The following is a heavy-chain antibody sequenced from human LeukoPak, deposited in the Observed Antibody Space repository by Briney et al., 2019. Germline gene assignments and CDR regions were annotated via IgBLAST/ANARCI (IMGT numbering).Heavy chain of an antibody. V-gene: IGHV3-7*03. J-gene: IGHJ4*01. D-gene: IGHD1-14*01. CDR1: GFTFSSYW. CDR3: AKPAKTDYADY. CDR2: IKQDGSEK. Sequence: GGSLRLSCAASGFTFSSYWMSWVRQAPGKGLEWVANIKQDGSEKYYVDSVKGRFTISRDNSKNTLYLQMNSLRAEDTALYYCAKPAKTDYADYWGQGTLVTVSS.